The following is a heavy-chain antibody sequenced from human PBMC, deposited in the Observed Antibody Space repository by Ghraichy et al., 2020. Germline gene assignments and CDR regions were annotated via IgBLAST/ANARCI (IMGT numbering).Heavy chain of an antibody. CDR2: ISGDGGVT. CDR3: FSWNGGH. J-gene: IGHJ4*02. CDR1: GLIFSDHV. Sequence: GESLNISCSASGLIFSDHVMHWVRQPPGKGLEYVSAISGDGGVTYYADSVKGRFTISRDNSKNMVYLQMNSLRTEDTAVYYCFSWNGGHWGQGTLVTVSS. D-gene: IGHD1-1*01. V-gene: IGHV3-64D*06.